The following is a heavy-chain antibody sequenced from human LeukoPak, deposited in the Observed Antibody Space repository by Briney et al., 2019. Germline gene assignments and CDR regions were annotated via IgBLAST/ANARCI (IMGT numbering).Heavy chain of an antibody. CDR3: AREYSYGFDY. CDR1: GGSISSHY. V-gene: IGHV4-34*01. D-gene: IGHD5-18*01. J-gene: IGHJ4*02. CDR2: INHSGST. Sequence: PSGTLSLTCTVSGGSISSHYWTWIRQPPGKGLEWIGEINHSGSTNYNPSLKSRVTISVDTSKNQFSLKLSSVTAADTAVYYCAREYSYGFDYWGQGTLVTVSS.